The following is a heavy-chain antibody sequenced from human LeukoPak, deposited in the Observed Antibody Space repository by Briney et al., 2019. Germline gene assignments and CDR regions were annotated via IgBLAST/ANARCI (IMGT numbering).Heavy chain of an antibody. D-gene: IGHD3-10*01. J-gene: IGHJ3*02. V-gene: IGHV4-59*01. CDR3: ARYSRSAHAFEI. Sequence: SETLSLTCTVSGGSISSYYWSWIRQPPGKGLEWIGYIYYSGSTNYNPSLKSRVTISLDTSLNQFSLKLSSVTASDTAVYYCARYSRSAHAFEIWGQGTMVTVSS. CDR2: IYYSGST. CDR1: GGSISSYY.